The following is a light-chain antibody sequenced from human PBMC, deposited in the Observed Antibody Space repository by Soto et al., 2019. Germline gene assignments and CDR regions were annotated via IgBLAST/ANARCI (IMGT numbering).Light chain of an antibody. CDR1: SSNIGGNP. V-gene: IGLV1-44*01. J-gene: IGLJ2*01. CDR2: NND. CDR3: AAWDDSLKGVV. Sequence: QSVLTPPPSASGAPGQSVTISCSGSSSNIGGNPVNWYQHLPDMAPKLLIFNNDRRPSGVPDRFSASKFGTSVSLAISGLQSEDAADYYCAAWDDSLKGVVFGGGTKLTVL.